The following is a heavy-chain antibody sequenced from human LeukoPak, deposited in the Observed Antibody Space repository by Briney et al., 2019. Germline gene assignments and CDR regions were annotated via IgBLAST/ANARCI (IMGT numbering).Heavy chain of an antibody. D-gene: IGHD3-9*01. CDR2: IYYSGST. Sequence: SETLSLTCTVPGGSISIYYWSWIRQPPGKGLEWIGYIYYSGSTNYNPSLKSRVTISVDTSKNQFSLKLSSVTAADTAVYYCARGNYRIRYFDLDYYYYGMDVWGQGTPVTVSS. CDR1: GGSISIYY. V-gene: IGHV4-59*01. J-gene: IGHJ6*02. CDR3: ARGNYRIRYFDLDYYYYGMDV.